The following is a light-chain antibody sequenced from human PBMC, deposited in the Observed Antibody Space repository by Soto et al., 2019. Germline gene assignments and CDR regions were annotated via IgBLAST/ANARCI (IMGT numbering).Light chain of an antibody. CDR1: QGIRND. V-gene: IGKV1-6*01. J-gene: IGKJ1*01. CDR3: LQDYKYPLT. CDR2: AAS. Sequence: AIQMTQSPSSLSASVGDRVTITCRASQGIRNDLGWYQQKPGKAPKLLIYAASSLPSGFPSRFSGSGSGTDFTLTISSLQPEDFATYYCLQDYKYPLTFGQGTKVEIK.